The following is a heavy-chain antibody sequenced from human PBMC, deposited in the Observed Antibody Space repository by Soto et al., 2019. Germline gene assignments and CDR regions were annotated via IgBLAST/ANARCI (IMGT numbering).Heavy chain of an antibody. J-gene: IGHJ4*02. CDR2: IYYSGST. CDR3: AREHDLEGYFDY. D-gene: IGHD3-3*01. CDR1: GGSISSGGYY. Sequence: SETLSLTCTVSGGSISSGGYYWSWIRQHPGKGLEWIGYIYYSGSTYYNPSLKSRFTISLDTSKNQFSLKLSSLTAADTAVYYCAREHDLEGYFDYWGQGTLVTVS. V-gene: IGHV4-31*03.